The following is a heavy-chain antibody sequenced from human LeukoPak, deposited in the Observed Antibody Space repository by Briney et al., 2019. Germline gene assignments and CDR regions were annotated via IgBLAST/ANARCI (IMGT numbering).Heavy chain of an antibody. Sequence: GGSLRLSCAASGFTFRSYAMHWVRQAPGKGLEWVAVISYDGSNKYYADSVKGRFTISRDNSKNTLYLQMNSLRAEDTAVYYCAREGVPEPAAIGYYFDYRGQGTLVTVSS. CDR2: ISYDGSNK. V-gene: IGHV3-30-3*01. CDR1: GFTFRSYA. D-gene: IGHD2-2*02. CDR3: AREGVPEPAAIGYYFDY. J-gene: IGHJ4*02.